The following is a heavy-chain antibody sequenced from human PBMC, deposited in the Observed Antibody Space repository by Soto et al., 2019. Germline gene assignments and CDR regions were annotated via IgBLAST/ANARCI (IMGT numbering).Heavy chain of an antibody. J-gene: IGHJ4*02. CDR1: GDTFNSYT. CDR2: TIPILSMS. D-gene: IGHD3-10*01. Sequence: QVHLVQSGAELKKPGSSVRVSCKASGDTFNSYTINWVRQAPGLGLEWMGRTIPILSMSNYALKFQGRLTITADKSTSTAYMELSGLRSEDTAIYYCETSYGSGSQAFDYWGQGALVTVSS. CDR3: ETSYGSGSQAFDY. V-gene: IGHV1-69*02.